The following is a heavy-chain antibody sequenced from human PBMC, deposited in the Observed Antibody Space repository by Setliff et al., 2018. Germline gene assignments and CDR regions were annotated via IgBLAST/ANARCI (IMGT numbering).Heavy chain of an antibody. J-gene: IGHJ6*03. D-gene: IGHD7-27*01. CDR2: IIPIFGTT. V-gene: IGHV1-69*05. CDR1: GGTFKNYG. CDR3: ARARNWGSYYYYYMDV. Sequence: SVKVSCKASGGTFKNYGISWVRQAPGQGLEWMGGIIPIFGTTNYAQKFQGRATIITDESTSTAYMKLNSLRAEDTAVCYCARARNWGSYYYYYMDVWGKGTTVTVSS.